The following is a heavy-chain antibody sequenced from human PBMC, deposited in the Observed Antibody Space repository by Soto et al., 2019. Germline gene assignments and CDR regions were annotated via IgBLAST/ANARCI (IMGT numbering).Heavy chain of an antibody. V-gene: IGHV3-15*01. CDR1: GFTFSNAW. Sequence: EVQLVESGGGLVKPGGSLRLSCVVSGFTFSNAWMSWVRQAPGKGLEWVGRIKSKLDGGTTDYAAPVKGRFSVSRDDSRTTLYLQMNSLKTEDTAVYYCLLNYYDTGAYYPYCFDYWGQGTLVTVSS. J-gene: IGHJ4*02. CDR3: LLNYYDTGAYYPYCFDY. D-gene: IGHD3-22*01. CDR2: IKSKLDGGTT.